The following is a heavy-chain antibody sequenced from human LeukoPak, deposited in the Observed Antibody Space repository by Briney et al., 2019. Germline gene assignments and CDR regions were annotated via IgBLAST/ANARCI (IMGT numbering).Heavy chain of an antibody. J-gene: IGHJ4*02. CDR2: INPHSGGT. V-gene: IGHV1-2*02. CDR1: GYTFTGYY. Sequence: ASVKVSCKASGYTFTGYYIHWVRQAPGQGLEWMGWINPHSGGTSYAQNFQGRVTMTRDTSISTAYMDLSRLRSDDTAFYYCARDSNYYGSGSYYNSDCWGQGTLVTVSS. CDR3: ARDSNYYGSGSYYNSDC. D-gene: IGHD3-10*01.